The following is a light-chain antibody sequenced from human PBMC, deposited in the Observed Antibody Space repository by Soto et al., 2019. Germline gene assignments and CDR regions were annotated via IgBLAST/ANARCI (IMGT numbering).Light chain of an antibody. CDR1: QSLVYNDGNTY. CDR3: MQGTHWPLT. V-gene: IGKV2-30*01. J-gene: IGKJ4*01. CDR2: KVS. Sequence: DVVMTQSPLSLPVTLGQPASISCRSSQSLVYNDGNTYLNWFHQRPGQSPRRLIYKVSNRDSGVPDRFSGSGSGTDFTLNISRVEAEDVGLYYCMQGTHWPLTFGGGTKVEIK.